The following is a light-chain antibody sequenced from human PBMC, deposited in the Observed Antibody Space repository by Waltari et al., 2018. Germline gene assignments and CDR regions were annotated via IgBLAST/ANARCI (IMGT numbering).Light chain of an antibody. J-gene: IGKJ2*01. V-gene: IGKV3-15*01. CDR3: QQRNSWLS. CDR1: HSIDSN. CDR2: VAS. Sequence: EIVLTQSPGTLSVSPGERATLSCRASHSIDSNLAWYQQKPGPAPRLLISVASDRVMGTPSSGSGSGSGSEFTLTSSSAQSEATAVYYWQQRNSWLSFGQGTRLQIK.